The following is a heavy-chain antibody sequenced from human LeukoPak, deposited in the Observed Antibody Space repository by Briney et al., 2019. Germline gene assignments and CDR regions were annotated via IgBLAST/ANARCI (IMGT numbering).Heavy chain of an antibody. CDR2: ISAYNGNT. Sequence: GASVKVSCKASGYTFTSYDINWVRQATGQGLEWMGWISAYNGNTNYAQKLQGRVTMTTDTSTSTAYMELRSLRSDDTAVYYCARVLAGYRGTDYWGQGTLVTVSS. D-gene: IGHD5-24*01. V-gene: IGHV1-18*01. J-gene: IGHJ4*02. CDR1: GYTFTSYD. CDR3: ARVLAGYRGTDY.